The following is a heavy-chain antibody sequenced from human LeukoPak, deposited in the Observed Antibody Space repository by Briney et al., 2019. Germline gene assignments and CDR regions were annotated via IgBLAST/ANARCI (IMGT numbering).Heavy chain of an antibody. CDR3: ARGYKGWNDGRYFDY. J-gene: IGHJ4*02. D-gene: IGHD1-1*01. CDR1: GGSISSYY. Sequence: SETLSLTCTVSGGSISSYYWSWIRQPAGKGLEWIGRIYTSGSTNYNPSLKSRVTMSVDTSKNQFSLKLSSVTAADTAVYYCARGYKGWNDGRYFDYWGQGTLVTVSS. V-gene: IGHV4-4*07. CDR2: IYTSGST.